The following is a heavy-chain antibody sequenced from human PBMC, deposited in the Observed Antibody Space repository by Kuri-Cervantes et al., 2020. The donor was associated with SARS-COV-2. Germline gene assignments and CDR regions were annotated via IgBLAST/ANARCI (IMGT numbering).Heavy chain of an antibody. CDR1: GYTFTSYG. V-gene: IGHV1-18*01. J-gene: IGHJ4*02. Sequence: ASVKVSCKASGYTFTSYGISWVRQAPGQRLEWMGWISAYNGNTNYAQKLQGRVTMTTDTSTSTAYMELRSLRSDDTAVYYCARGNYDSSGYYGFWYFDYWGQGTLVTVSS. CDR2: ISAYNGNT. D-gene: IGHD3-22*01. CDR3: ARGNYDSSGYYGFWYFDY.